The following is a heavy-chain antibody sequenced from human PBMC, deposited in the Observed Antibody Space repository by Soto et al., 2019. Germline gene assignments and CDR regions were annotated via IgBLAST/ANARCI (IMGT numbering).Heavy chain of an antibody. CDR1: GFTFSSYG. CDR3: AKVKDSSAWYSDLDY. CDR2: ISYDGSNK. Sequence: GGSLRLSCAASGFTFSSYGMHWVRQAPGKGLEWVAVISYDGSNKYYADSVKGRFTISRDNSKNTLYLQMNSLRAEDTAVYYCAKVKDSSAWYSDLDYWGQGTLVTVSS. D-gene: IGHD6-19*01. V-gene: IGHV3-30*18. J-gene: IGHJ4*02.